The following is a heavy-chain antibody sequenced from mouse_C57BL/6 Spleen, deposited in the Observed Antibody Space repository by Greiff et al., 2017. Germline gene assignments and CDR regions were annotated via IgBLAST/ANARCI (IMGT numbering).Heavy chain of an antibody. J-gene: IGHJ4*01. CDR2: ISSGSSTI. CDR3: ARDYDGYYEDY. CDR1: GFTFSDYG. V-gene: IGHV5-17*01. D-gene: IGHD2-3*01. Sequence: DVKLVESGGGLVKPGGSLKLSCAASGFTFSDYGMHWVRQAPEKGLEWVAYISSGSSTIYYADTVKGRFTISRDNAKNTLFLQMTSLRSEDTAMYYCARDYDGYYEDYWGQGTSVTVSS.